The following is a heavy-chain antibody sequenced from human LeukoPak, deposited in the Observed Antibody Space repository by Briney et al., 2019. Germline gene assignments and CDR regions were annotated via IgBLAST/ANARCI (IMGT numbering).Heavy chain of an antibody. CDR3: AFGDSSGYSAIDV. D-gene: IGHD3-22*01. Sequence: ASVKVSCKASGYTFTSYYMHWVRQAPGQGLEWMGRINPNSGGTKYAQKFQGRVTMTRDTSSSTAYMELSRLRSDDTAVYYCAFGDSSGYSAIDVWGQGTMGTVSS. CDR1: GYTFTSYY. J-gene: IGHJ3*01. CDR2: INPNSGGT. V-gene: IGHV1-2*06.